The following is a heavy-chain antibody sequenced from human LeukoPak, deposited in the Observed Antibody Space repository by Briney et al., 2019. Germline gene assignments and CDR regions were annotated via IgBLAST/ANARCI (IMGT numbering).Heavy chain of an antibody. CDR1: GFSFSSYS. Sequence: GGSLRLSCAASGFSFSSYSMNWVRQAPGKGLEWVSYISSSDSYIYYADSLKGRFTISRDNAKNSLYLQMNSLRAEDTAVYYCAGVLWPATVTTAAFDYWGQGTLVTASS. V-gene: IGHV3-21*01. CDR2: ISSSDSYI. J-gene: IGHJ4*02. D-gene: IGHD4-17*01. CDR3: AGVLWPATVTTAAFDY.